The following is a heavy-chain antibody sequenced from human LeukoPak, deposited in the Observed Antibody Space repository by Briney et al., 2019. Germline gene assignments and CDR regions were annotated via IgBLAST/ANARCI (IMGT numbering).Heavy chain of an antibody. Sequence: GASVKVSCKASGGTFSSYAISWVRQAPGQGLEWMGRIIPILGIANYAQKFQGRVTITADKSTSTAYMELSSLRSEDTAVYYCARRGSSSPYGMDVWGQGTTVTVSS. J-gene: IGHJ6*02. CDR1: GGTFSSYA. CDR2: IIPILGIA. CDR3: ARRGSSSPYGMDV. D-gene: IGHD6-13*01. V-gene: IGHV1-69*04.